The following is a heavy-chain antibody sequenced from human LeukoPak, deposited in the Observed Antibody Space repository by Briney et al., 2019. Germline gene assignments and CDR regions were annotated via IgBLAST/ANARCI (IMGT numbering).Heavy chain of an antibody. D-gene: IGHD6-13*01. V-gene: IGHV3-23*01. CDR2: ISGSGGGT. J-gene: IGHJ3*01. Sequence: PGGSLRLSCAASGFTFSNYAMSWVRQAKGQGQQWVSTISGSGGGTYYADSVKGRFTISRDNDKNSLYLQMNSLTAEDTAIYYCAREVGGSRAFDVWGQGTMVTVSS. CDR3: AREVGGSRAFDV. CDR1: GFTFSNYA.